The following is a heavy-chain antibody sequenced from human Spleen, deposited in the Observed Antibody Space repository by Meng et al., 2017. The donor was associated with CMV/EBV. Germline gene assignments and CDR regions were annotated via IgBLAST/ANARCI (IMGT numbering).Heavy chain of an antibody. CDR3: ARGGGYCSSTSCYSYYYYGMDV. J-gene: IGHJ6*02. Sequence: GESLKISCAASGFTFSSYAVHWVRQAPGKGLEWVAVISYDGSNKYYVDSVKGRFTISRDNSKNTLYLQMNSLRAEDTAVYYCARGGGYCSSTSCYSYYYYGMDVWGQGTTVTVSS. D-gene: IGHD2-2*02. CDR1: GFTFSSYA. V-gene: IGHV3-30-3*01. CDR2: ISYDGSNK.